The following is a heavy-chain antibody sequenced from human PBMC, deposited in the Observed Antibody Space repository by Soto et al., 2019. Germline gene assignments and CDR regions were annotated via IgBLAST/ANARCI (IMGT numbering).Heavy chain of an antibody. Sequence: QLQLQESGPGLVKPSETLSLTCSVSDDSINSDKYYWGWMRQPPGKGLEWIGSIYYRGNAYYNPSLQTRVTISLDKSRSQFSLKLNSVTAADSAVYFCARLEGLATISYYFDFWGPGALVTVSS. CDR2: IYYRGNA. CDR3: ARLEGLATISYYFDF. V-gene: IGHV4-39*01. J-gene: IGHJ4*02. D-gene: IGHD3-9*01. CDR1: DDSINSDKYY.